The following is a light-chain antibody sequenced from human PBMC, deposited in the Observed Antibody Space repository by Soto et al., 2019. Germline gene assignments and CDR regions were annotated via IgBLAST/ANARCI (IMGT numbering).Light chain of an antibody. CDR1: QGIRNN. J-gene: IGKJ3*01. Sequence: DIQMTQSPSSLSASAGDRVTITCRASQGIRNNLAWYQQKPGEVPKLLIYAASTLQSGVPSRFSGSGSGTDFTRTISSLQPEDVATYYCQKYFSVPFTFGPGTKVVIK. CDR3: QKYFSVPFT. CDR2: AAS. V-gene: IGKV1-27*01.